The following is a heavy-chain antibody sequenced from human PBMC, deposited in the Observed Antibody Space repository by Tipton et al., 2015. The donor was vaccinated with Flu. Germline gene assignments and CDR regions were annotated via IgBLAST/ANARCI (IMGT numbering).Heavy chain of an antibody. CDR3: ARSMVGVFGVVEGCHGMDV. CDR1: GGSISSYY. V-gene: IGHV4-59*01. Sequence: TLSLTCTVSGGSISSYYWSWIRQPPGKGLEWIGNIYYNGSPNYDPSLRSRVTISVDMSKNQFSLKMSSVSAADTAVYYCARSMVGVFGVVEGCHGMDVWGQGTTVSVSS. D-gene: IGHD3-3*01. CDR2: IYYNGSP. J-gene: IGHJ6*02.